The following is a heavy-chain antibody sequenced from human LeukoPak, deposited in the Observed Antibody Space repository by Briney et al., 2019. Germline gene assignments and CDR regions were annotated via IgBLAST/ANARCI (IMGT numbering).Heavy chain of an antibody. CDR1: GGSISSYY. CDR2: IYYSGST. D-gene: IGHD4-17*01. J-gene: IGHJ5*02. Sequence: PSEALSLTCTVSGGSISSYYWSWIRQPPGKGLEWIGYIYYSGSTNYNPSLKSRVTISVDTSKNQFSLKLSSVTAADTAEYYCARLGTTDWFDPWGQGTLVTVSS. CDR3: ARLGTTDWFDP. V-gene: IGHV4-59*08.